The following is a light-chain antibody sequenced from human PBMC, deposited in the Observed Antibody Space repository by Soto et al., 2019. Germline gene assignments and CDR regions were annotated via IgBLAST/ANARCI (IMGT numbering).Light chain of an antibody. J-gene: IGKJ1*01. Sequence: ETVMTQSPATLSVSLGEGAVLSCRASPSVRSYLAWYQLRPGQAPRVLIYGTSIRASGIPGRFSGSGSGTEFTLTIDSLQSEDASVYYCQQYQDCPKTFGQGTKVEVK. CDR1: PSVRSY. CDR2: GTS. V-gene: IGKV3-15*01. CDR3: QQYQDCPKT.